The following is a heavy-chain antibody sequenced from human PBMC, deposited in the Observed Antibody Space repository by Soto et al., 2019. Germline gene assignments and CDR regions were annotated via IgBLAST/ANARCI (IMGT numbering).Heavy chain of an antibody. CDR2: IYYSGTT. Sequence: SETLSLTCSVSGGSISSGNYYWSWVRMPPGKGPEWIGYIYYSGTTYYNPSLKSRITISIDTSKSRFSLKLSSVTAADTAVYYCARVQQLVPGYYFDHWGQGILVTVSS. CDR1: GGSISSGNYY. J-gene: IGHJ4*01. V-gene: IGHV4-30-4*01. CDR3: ARVQQLVPGYYFDH. D-gene: IGHD6-13*01.